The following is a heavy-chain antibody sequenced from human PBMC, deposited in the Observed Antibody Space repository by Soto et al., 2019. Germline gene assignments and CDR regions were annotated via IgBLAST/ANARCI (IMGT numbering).Heavy chain of an antibody. CDR2: ISGSGSSV. CDR1: GFTFSHYV. D-gene: IGHD3-10*01. Sequence: GGSLRLSCAASGFTFSHYVLSWVRQSPERGLEWVSSISGSGSSVYVADSVRGRFIMSRDLSTNTVSLQMNSLRAEDTAVYYCAKVRASYLSASYFYYGLDVWGQGTTVTVSS. J-gene: IGHJ6*02. CDR3: AKVRASYLSASYFYYGLDV. V-gene: IGHV3-23*01.